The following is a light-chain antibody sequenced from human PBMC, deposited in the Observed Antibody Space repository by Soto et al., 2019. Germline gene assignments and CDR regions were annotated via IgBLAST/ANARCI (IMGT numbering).Light chain of an antibody. CDR2: DAS. J-gene: IGKJ2*01. V-gene: IGKV3-11*01. CDR1: QSVSSY. Sequence: PGERATLSCRASQSVSSYLAWYQQKPDQAPRLLIYDASNRATGIPARFSGSGSGTDFTLTISSLEPEDFAVYYCQQRSNWPPYTFGQGTKLEIK. CDR3: QQRSNWPPYT.